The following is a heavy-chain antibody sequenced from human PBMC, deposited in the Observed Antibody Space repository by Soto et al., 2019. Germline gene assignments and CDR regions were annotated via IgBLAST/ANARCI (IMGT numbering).Heavy chain of an antibody. CDR3: VTDPQSPAGAFDI. CDR1: GYTLTELS. Sequence: ASVKVSCKVSGYTLTELSMHWVRQAPGKGLEWMGGFDPEDGETIYAQKFQGRVTMTEDTSTDTAYMELSSLRSEDTAVYYCVTDPQSPAGAFDIWGQGTMVTVSS. CDR2: FDPEDGET. V-gene: IGHV1-24*01. J-gene: IGHJ3*02.